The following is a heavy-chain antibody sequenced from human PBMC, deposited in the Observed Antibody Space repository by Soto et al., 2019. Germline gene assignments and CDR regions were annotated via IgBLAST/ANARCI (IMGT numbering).Heavy chain of an antibody. CDR1: GGSMSGSY. J-gene: IGHJ4*02. CDR2: VHNSGST. CDR3: TKYRRTDAEGYSFDY. Sequence: PSETLSLTCTVSGGSMSGSYWSWIRQTPGNILEWVGYVHNSGSTNYNPSLKSRVTMSVDSAKNQFSLQLSSVTAADTAVYFCTKYRRTDAEGYSFDYWGQGALVTVSS. D-gene: IGHD2-15*01. V-gene: IGHV4-59*01.